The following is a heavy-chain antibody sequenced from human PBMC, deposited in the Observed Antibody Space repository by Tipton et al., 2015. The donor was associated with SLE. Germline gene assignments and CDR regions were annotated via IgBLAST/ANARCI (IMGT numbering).Heavy chain of an antibody. CDR3: AGESGPYSSSWHY. Sequence: QSGAEVKKPGASVKVSCKASGYTFTSYGISWVRQAPGQGLEWMGWISAHNGNTTYAQKLQVRVTMTTDTSTSTVYMELRSLRSDDTAVYYCAGESGPYSSSWHYWGQGTLVTVSS. D-gene: IGHD6-13*01. CDR1: GYTFTSYG. J-gene: IGHJ4*02. V-gene: IGHV1-18*01. CDR2: ISAHNGNT.